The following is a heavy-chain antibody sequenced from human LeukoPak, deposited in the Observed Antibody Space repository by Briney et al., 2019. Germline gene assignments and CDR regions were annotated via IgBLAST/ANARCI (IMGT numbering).Heavy chain of an antibody. V-gene: IGHV3-15*01. D-gene: IGHD5-12*01. CDR2: IKSQADGGTA. J-gene: IGHJ4*02. CDR3: SHFNH. Sequence: PGGSLRLSCAASGFAFTNTWMSWVRQAPGKGLEWVGRIKSQADGGTADYAAPVGGRFTISRDDSKNALYLQLNSLETEDTAVYSTSHFNHWGQGTLVTASS. CDR1: GFAFTNTW.